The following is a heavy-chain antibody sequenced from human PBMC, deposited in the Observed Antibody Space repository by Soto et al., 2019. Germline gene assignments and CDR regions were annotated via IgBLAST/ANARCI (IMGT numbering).Heavy chain of an antibody. CDR2: ISWNGDTP. CDR1: GFTFDDYA. V-gene: IGHV3-43D*03. CDR3: ANGIRTRGPGGMAV. Sequence: EVQLVESGGVVVQPGGSLRLSCAASGFTFDDYAMHWVRQVPGKGLEWVSLISWNGDTPYYADSVKGRFTISRDNNNNSLYLQMNSLRPEDTALYYCANGIRTRGPGGMAVWGPATTVTVSS. J-gene: IGHJ6*02. D-gene: IGHD7-27*01.